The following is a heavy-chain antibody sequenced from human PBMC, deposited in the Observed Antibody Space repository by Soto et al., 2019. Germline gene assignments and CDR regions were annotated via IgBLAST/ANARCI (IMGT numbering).Heavy chain of an antibody. Sequence: GGSLRLSCAASGFTFSSYSMNWVRQAPGKGLEWVSSISSSSSYIYYADSVKGRFTISRDNAKNSLYLQMNSLRAEDTAVYYCARGLDIVVVVAATRGYFQHWGQGTLVTVSS. CDR1: GFTFSSYS. V-gene: IGHV3-21*01. J-gene: IGHJ1*01. CDR2: ISSSSSYI. CDR3: ARGLDIVVVVAATRGYFQH. D-gene: IGHD2-15*01.